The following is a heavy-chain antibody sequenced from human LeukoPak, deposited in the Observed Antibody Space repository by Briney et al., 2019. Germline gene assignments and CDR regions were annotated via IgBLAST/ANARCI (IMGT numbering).Heavy chain of an antibody. CDR2: IKEDGSEK. CDR1: GFTFSSYW. Sequence: GGSLRLSCAASGFTFSSYWMTWVRQAPGKGLEWVANIKEDGSEKYYVDSVKGRFTISRDNAKSSLYLQMNSLRAEDTAVYYCARDTYYYDSSGYFFDYWGQGTLVTVSS. CDR3: ARDTYYYDSSGYFFDY. D-gene: IGHD3-22*01. J-gene: IGHJ4*02. V-gene: IGHV3-7*01.